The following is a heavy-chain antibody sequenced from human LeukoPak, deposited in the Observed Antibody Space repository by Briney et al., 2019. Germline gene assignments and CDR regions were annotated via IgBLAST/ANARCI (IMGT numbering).Heavy chain of an antibody. J-gene: IGHJ4*02. CDR3: AREGGYSSSSPQGFDY. D-gene: IGHD6-6*01. CDR1: GGSFSGFY. Sequence: SETLSLTCAVYGGSFSGFYWSWIRQPPGKGLEWIGEINHSGDTNYNPSLTSRVTISVDTSKNQFSLKLSSVTAADTAVYYCAREGGYSSSSPQGFDYWGQGTLVTVSS. V-gene: IGHV4-34*01. CDR2: INHSGDT.